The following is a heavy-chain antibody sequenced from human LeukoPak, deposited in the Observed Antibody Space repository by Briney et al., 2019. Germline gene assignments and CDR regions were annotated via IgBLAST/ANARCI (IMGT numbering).Heavy chain of an antibody. CDR2: IYSGGST. CDR1: GFTVSSNY. Sequence: SGGSLRLSCAASGFTVSSNYMSWVRQAPGKGLEWVSVIYSGGSTYYADSVKGRFTISRDNSKNTLYLQMNSLRAEDTAVYYCARGRTYYGSGSYYEDYWGQGTLVTVSS. CDR3: ARGRTYYGSGSYYEDY. V-gene: IGHV3-53*01. D-gene: IGHD3-10*01. J-gene: IGHJ4*02.